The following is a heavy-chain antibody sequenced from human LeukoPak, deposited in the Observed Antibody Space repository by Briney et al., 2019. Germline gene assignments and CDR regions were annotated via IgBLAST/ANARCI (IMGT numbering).Heavy chain of an antibody. CDR3: ARARYSNSWYAVDI. CDR1: GGSISSYY. V-gene: IGHV4-59*08. J-gene: IGHJ3*02. CDR2: IYHTGSN. D-gene: IGHD6-13*01. Sequence: SETLSLTCIVSGGSISSYYWSWIRQPPGKGLEWIGYIYHTGSNNYSPSLKSRVTMSVDTSKNQFSLKLSSVTAADTAVYYCARARYSNSWYAVDIWGQGTMVTVSS.